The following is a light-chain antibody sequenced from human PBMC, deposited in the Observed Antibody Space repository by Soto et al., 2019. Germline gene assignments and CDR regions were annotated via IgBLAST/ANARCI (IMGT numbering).Light chain of an antibody. V-gene: IGKV1-9*01. Sequence: DIQLTQSPSFLSAFAGDTVTITCRASQTMSTYLAWYQQKPGKDPKLLIRSASTLQSGVPPRFSGGGSGTEFTLTISTLQPDDSGIYYCQQLDGYQLAFGGGTNVEIK. J-gene: IGKJ4*01. CDR1: QTMSTY. CDR2: SAS. CDR3: QQLDGYQLA.